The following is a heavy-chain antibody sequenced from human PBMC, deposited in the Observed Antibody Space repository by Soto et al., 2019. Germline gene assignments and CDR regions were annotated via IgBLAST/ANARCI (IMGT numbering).Heavy chain of an antibody. V-gene: IGHV3-30*18. J-gene: IGHJ6*02. Sequence: QVQLVESGGGVVQPGRSLRLSCAASGFTFSSYGMHWVRQAPGKGLEWVAVISYDGSNKYYADSVKGRFTISRDNSKNTLYLQMNSLRAEDTAVYYCAKGNSLGYCSGGSCYIGYYYYGMDVWGQGTTVTVSS. CDR2: ISYDGSNK. CDR1: GFTFSSYG. D-gene: IGHD2-15*01. CDR3: AKGNSLGYCSGGSCYIGYYYYGMDV.